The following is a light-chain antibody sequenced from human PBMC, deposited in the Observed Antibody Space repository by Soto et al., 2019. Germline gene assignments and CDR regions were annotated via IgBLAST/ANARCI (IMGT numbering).Light chain of an antibody. CDR2: WAS. V-gene: IGKV4-1*01. Sequence: DIVMTQSPDSLAVSLGERATINCKSSQSVLYSSNKKNYLAWYQQKSGQSPKVLIYWASTRESGVPDRFSGSGYGTDFTLPISSLQAEDAAVYYCQQSYSTPRTFGQGTKVEIK. CDR1: QSVLYSSNKKNY. CDR3: QQSYSTPRT. J-gene: IGKJ1*01.